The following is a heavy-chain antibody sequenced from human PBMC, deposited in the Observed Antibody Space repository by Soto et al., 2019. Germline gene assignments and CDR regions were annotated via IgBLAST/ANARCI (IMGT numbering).Heavy chain of an antibody. D-gene: IGHD4-17*01. CDR3: ARDNYYGDYVDAFDI. CDR1: GYTFTSYY. V-gene: IGHV1-46*01. CDR2: INPSGGST. Sequence: GASVKVSCKASGYTFTSYYMHWVRQAPGQGLEWMGIINPSGGSTSYAQKFQGRVTMTRDTSASTAYMELSSLRSEDTAVYYCARDNYYGDYVDAFDIWGQGTMVTVSS. J-gene: IGHJ3*02.